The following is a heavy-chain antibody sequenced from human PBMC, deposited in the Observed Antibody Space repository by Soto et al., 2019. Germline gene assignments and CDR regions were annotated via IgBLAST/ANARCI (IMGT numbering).Heavy chain of an antibody. CDR1: GMTFNTYG. CDR3: AHEPKGSRDAGDAFDI. D-gene: IGHD2-2*01. V-gene: IGHV3-30*18. Sequence: QVQLVESGGGVVQPGTSLRLSCVVSGMTFNTYGIHWVRQARGKGLEWVALISYDGRNKYYADSVKGRLTISRDNSKNTVYVQLDSLRDEDTAVYYCAHEPKGSRDAGDAFDIWGQGTMVTVSS. CDR2: ISYDGRNK. J-gene: IGHJ3*02.